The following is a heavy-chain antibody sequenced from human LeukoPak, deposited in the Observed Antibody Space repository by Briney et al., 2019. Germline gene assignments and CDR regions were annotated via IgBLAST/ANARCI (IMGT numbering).Heavy chain of an antibody. CDR2: IYRSGST. CDR3: ARRHSSGWFYY. CDR1: GYSISNGYY. V-gene: IGHV4-38-2*02. Sequence: SETLSLTCTVSGYSISNGYYWDWIRQPPGRGLEWIGNIYRSGSTSYNPSLKSRVTISVDTSKKQFSLKVNSVTAADTAVYYCARRHSSGWFYYWGQGTLVTVSS. D-gene: IGHD6-19*01. J-gene: IGHJ4*02.